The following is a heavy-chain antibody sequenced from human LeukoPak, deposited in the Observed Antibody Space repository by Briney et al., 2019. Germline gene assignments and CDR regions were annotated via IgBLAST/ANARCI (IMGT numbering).Heavy chain of an antibody. CDR3: AKSGHSSGYYPPHY. Sequence: GGSLRLSCAASGFTFTSYAMHWVRQAPGKGLEWVAVISYDGSIKYYADSVKGRFTISRDNSKNTLYLQMNSLRAEDTAVYYCAKSGHSSGYYPPHYWGQGTLVTVSS. CDR1: GFTFTSYA. V-gene: IGHV3-30*04. CDR2: ISYDGSIK. J-gene: IGHJ4*02. D-gene: IGHD3-22*01.